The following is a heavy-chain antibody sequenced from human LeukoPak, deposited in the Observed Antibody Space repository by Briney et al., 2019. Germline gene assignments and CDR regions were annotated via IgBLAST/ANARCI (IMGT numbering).Heavy chain of an antibody. V-gene: IGHV3-48*01. J-gene: IGHJ4*02. CDR2: ISSSGTTI. Sequence: GGSVRPSCAASGFTFSSYSMNWVRQAPGKGLEWASYISSSGTTIYYADSVKGRFTISRDNAKNSLYLQMNSLRAEDTAVYYCAIGRASGLYEFAYWGQGTLVTVSS. CDR3: AIGRASGLYEFAY. CDR1: GFTFSSYS. D-gene: IGHD6-19*01.